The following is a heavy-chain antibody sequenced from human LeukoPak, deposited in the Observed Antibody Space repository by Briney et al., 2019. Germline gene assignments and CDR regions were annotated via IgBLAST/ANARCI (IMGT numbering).Heavy chain of an antibody. D-gene: IGHD3-22*01. V-gene: IGHV4-4*07. CDR2: VYPGVST. CDR1: GGPMYSYY. CDR3: ARLKYYDSTGYSAGHYMDV. Sequence: SETLSLTCTVSGGPMYSYYWSWIRQTAGSGPEWIGRVYPGVSTNYNPSLRRRVSMSVDASKNQFALKLSAVTAADTAVYYCARLKYYDSTGYSAGHYMDVWGKGITVTVSS. J-gene: IGHJ6*03.